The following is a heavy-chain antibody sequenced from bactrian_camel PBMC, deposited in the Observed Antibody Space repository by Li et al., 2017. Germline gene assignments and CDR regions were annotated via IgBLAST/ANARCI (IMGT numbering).Heavy chain of an antibody. V-gene: IGHV3S6*01. J-gene: IGHJ4*01. Sequence: HVQLVESGGGSVQTGGSLRLSCAVSGNTDSGYCMAWFRQVSGKEREGVAVQYSGDSASYYASSVKGRFTISQDNANNILYLQMDDLRPEDAGMYYCAAQGGSWPSCLMAAYTYWGQGTQVTVS. CDR3: AAQGGSWPSCLMAAYTY. D-gene: IGHD6*01. CDR2: QYSGDSAS. CDR1: GNTDSGYC.